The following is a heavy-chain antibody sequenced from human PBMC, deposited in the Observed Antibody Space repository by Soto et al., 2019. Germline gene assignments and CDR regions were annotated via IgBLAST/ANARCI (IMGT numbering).Heavy chain of an antibody. CDR3: AREDYSDDCISTSCSPHFDY. CDR1: GYTFTSYY. Sequence: ASVKVSCKASGYTFTSYYMHWVRQAPGQGLEWMGIINPSGGSTSYAQKFQGRVTMTRDTSTSTVYMELSSLRSEDTAVYYCAREDYSDDCISTSCSPHFDYWGQGTLVTVSS. CDR2: INPSGGST. D-gene: IGHD2-2*01. J-gene: IGHJ4*02. V-gene: IGHV1-46*01.